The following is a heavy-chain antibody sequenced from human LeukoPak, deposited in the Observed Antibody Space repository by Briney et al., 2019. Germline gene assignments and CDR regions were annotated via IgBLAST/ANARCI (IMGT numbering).Heavy chain of an antibody. V-gene: IGHV4-59*08. D-gene: IGHD6-13*01. CDR1: GGSISSYY. CDR2: IYYSGST. Sequence: SETLSLTCAVSGGSISSYYWSWIRQPPGKGLEWIGYIYYSGSTNYNPSLKSRVTISVDTSKNQFSLKLSSVTAADTAVYYCARGNKSSSWYQYPNWFDPWGQGTLVTVS. J-gene: IGHJ5*02. CDR3: ARGNKSSSWYQYPNWFDP.